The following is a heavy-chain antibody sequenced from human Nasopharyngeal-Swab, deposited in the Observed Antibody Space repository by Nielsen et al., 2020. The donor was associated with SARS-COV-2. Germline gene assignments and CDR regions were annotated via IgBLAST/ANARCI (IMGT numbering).Heavy chain of an antibody. D-gene: IGHD3-9*01. V-gene: IGHV6-1*01. CDR2: TYYGSKWYN. CDR3: ARGFLQTGFDY. CDR1: GAIVSSNNVG. J-gene: IGHJ4*02. Sequence: SETLSLTCAISGAIVSSNNVGWNWIRQSPSRGLEWLGRTYYGSKWYNHYAPSVKSRVTIKPDTSKNQFSLQMDSVTPEDSAVYYCARGFLQTGFDYWGQGTLVTVSS.